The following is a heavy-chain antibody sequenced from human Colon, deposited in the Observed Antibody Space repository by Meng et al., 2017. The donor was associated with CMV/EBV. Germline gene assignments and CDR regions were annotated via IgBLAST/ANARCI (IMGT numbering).Heavy chain of an antibody. CDR1: GDSLNGGGDYY. Sequence: QVQLQESGPRLVKTSETLSLTCSVSGDSLNGGGDYYWSWIRQSPGKGLEWLGYVYYTGATHYNPSLVNRITMSVDTSNNQFSLKLRSVTAADTAVYFCVRAMNEEINWGQGTLVTVSS. J-gene: IGHJ4*02. D-gene: IGHD5-24*01. V-gene: IGHV4-30-4*01. CDR2: VYYTGAT. CDR3: VRAMNEEIN.